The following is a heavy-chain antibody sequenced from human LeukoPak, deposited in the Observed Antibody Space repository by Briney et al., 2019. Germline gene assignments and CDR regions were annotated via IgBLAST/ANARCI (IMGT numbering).Heavy chain of an antibody. CDR3: ARDRHGYFDY. Sequence: GGSLRLSCAASGFTFSDHYMIWLRQAPGQGLEAISYISHNGETKYYADSVKGRLSISRDNAKSSLYLQMNSLRVEDTAVYYCARDRHGYFDYWGQGTLVTVSS. J-gene: IGHJ4*02. D-gene: IGHD6-13*01. CDR1: GFTFSDHY. CDR2: ISHNGETK. V-gene: IGHV3-11*01.